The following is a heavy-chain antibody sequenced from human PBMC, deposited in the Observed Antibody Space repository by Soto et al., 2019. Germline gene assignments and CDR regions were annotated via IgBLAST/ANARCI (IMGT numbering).Heavy chain of an antibody. V-gene: IGHV4-34*01. CDR1: GGSLSGYH. CDR2: ITHIGSA. J-gene: IGHJ2*01. Sequence: QVQLQQWGAGLLKPSETLSLTCAVYGGSLSGYHWSWIRQPPGKGLEWIGEITHIGSANYNPSLKSRVTISVDTSKNQFYLKLSSVIAADTAVYYCARGTREGWYFDLWGRGTLVTVSS. CDR3: ARGTREGWYFDL.